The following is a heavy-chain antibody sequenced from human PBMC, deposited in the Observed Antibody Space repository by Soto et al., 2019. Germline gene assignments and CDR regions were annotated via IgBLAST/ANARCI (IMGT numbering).Heavy chain of an antibody. J-gene: IGHJ5*02. Sequence: PGGSLRLSCVASGFTFSSYAMSWVRQAPGKGLEWVSAIIASGVNTYYADSVKGRFTISRDNSKNTLYLQMNSLRAEDTAVYYCAKMRDVRQGLDPWGQGTLVTVSS. V-gene: IGHV3-23*01. CDR2: IIASGVNT. D-gene: IGHD2-8*01. CDR1: GFTFSSYA. CDR3: AKMRDVRQGLDP.